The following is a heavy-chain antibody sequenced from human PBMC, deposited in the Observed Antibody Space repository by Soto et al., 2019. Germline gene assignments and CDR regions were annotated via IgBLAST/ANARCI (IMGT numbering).Heavy chain of an antibody. V-gene: IGHV1-8*01. D-gene: IGHD2-8*01. Sequence: ASVKVSCKASGYTFTSYDINWVRQATGQGLEWMGWMNPNSGNTGYAQKFQGRVTMTRNTSISTAYMELSSLRSEDTAVYYCASDAPDIVLMVYAPGQSGMDVWGQGTTVTVSS. CDR1: GYTFTSYD. CDR2: MNPNSGNT. CDR3: ASDAPDIVLMVYAPGQSGMDV. J-gene: IGHJ6*02.